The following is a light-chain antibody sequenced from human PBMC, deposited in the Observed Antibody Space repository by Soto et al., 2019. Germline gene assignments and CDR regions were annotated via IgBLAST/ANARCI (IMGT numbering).Light chain of an antibody. CDR1: KTVSSSY. CDR3: QQYGSSPQT. CDR2: YAP. Sequence: EIVLTQSPGTLSLSPGERATFSCRASKTVSSSYLAWYQQKPGQAPRLLTYYAPRRATGIPDRFGGGGSGTDVTLTIGGLVPEDFAVYYCQQYGSSPQTFGQGTKVEVK. J-gene: IGKJ1*01. V-gene: IGKV3-20*01.